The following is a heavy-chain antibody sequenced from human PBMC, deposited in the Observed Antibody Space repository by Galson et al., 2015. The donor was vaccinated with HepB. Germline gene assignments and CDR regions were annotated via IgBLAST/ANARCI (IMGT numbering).Heavy chain of an antibody. J-gene: IGHJ4*02. CDR3: VMGGGYSAIRGRGGFDS. D-gene: IGHD5-12*01. CDR1: GFTFNSYA. Sequence: SLRLSCAASGFTFNSYAMHWVRQAPGKGLQWVAVMTYDGTNKFYARSVKGRFTISRDNSGNTLFLHMNSLRPEDTALYYGVMGGGYSAIRGRGGFDSWGQGALVTVSS. V-gene: IGHV3-30*04. CDR2: MTYDGTNK.